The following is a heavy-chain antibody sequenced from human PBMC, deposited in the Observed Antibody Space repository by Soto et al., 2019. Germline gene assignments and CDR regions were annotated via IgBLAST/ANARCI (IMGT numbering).Heavy chain of an antibody. J-gene: IGHJ3*02. Sequence: PGESLKISCKGSGYSFTSYWIGWVRQMPGKGLEWMGIIYPGDSDTRYSPSFQGQVTISADKSISTAYLQWSSLKASDTAMYYCARERTVTTFLNSEAFDIWGQGTMVTVSS. CDR3: ARERTVTTFLNSEAFDI. CDR1: GYSFTSYW. V-gene: IGHV5-51*01. CDR2: IYPGDSDT. D-gene: IGHD4-17*01.